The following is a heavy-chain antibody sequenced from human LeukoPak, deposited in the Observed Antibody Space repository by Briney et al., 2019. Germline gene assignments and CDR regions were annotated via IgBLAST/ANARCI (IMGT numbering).Heavy chain of an antibody. CDR3: ARGEFTIFGVVTGYYMDV. CDR1: GFTFSSYS. V-gene: IGHV3-21*01. CDR2: ISSSSSYI. Sequence: GGSLRLSCAASGFTFSSYSMNWVRQAPGKGLEWVSSISSSSSYIYYADSVKGRFTISRDNAKNSLYLQMNSLRAEDTAVYYRARGEFTIFGVVTGYYMDVWGKGTTVTVSS. D-gene: IGHD3-3*01. J-gene: IGHJ6*03.